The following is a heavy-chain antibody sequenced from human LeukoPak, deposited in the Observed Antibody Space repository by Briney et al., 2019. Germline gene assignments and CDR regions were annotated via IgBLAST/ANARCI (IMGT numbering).Heavy chain of an antibody. CDR1: GFTFSSYG. CDR3: AKVRMVRGGGGMDV. J-gene: IGHJ6*02. CDR2: ISYDGSNK. Sequence: GGSLRLSCAASGFTFSSYGMHWVRQAPGKGLERVPVISYDGSNKYYADSVKGRFTISRDNSKNTLYLQMNSLRAEDTAVYYCAKVRMVRGGGGMDVWGQGTTVTVSS. D-gene: IGHD3-10*01. V-gene: IGHV3-30*18.